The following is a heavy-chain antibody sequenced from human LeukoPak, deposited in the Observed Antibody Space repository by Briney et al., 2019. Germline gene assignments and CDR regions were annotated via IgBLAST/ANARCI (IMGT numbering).Heavy chain of an antibody. J-gene: IGHJ4*02. CDR2: INHSWST. D-gene: IGHD3-22*01. CDR3: ARRRYDASGFYPSRGRYFDY. V-gene: IGHV4-38-2*02. CDR1: GYSISNNFY. Sequence: PETLSLTCTVSGYSISNNFYWAWIRQSPGKGLEWIVSINHSWSTYYNPSLKSRVTISVDTSKNQFSLKLTSVTAADTAVYYCARRRYDASGFYPSRGRYFDYWGQGTLVTVSS.